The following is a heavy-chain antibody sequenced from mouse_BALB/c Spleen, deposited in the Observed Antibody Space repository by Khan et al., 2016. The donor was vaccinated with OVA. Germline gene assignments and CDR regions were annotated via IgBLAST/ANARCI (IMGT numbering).Heavy chain of an antibody. CDR1: GYTFTSYW. V-gene: IGHV1S132*01. CDR3: ERGYFGSYVFAY. J-gene: IGHJ3*01. Sequence: VQLQESGAELVKPGASVKLSCKTSGYTFTSYWFQWVTQRPGQGLGWIGEIFPGTGTTYYNENFKGKAALTIATSSSTASMLLSSLTSKDSAVYFCERGYFGSYVFAYWGQGTLVTVSA. D-gene: IGHD2-1*01. CDR2: IFPGTGTT.